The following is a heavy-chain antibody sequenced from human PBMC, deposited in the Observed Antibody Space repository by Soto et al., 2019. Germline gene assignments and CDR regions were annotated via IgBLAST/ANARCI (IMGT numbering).Heavy chain of an antibody. D-gene: IGHD1-20*01. Sequence: GSLRLSCAASGFNVGAFAVNWVRQAPGRGLEWVSGISVSDAFIYYADSVRGRFSISRDASENILYLQMNSLRVDDTALYYCTRETVAGITGLDYWGPGTLVTVSS. CDR1: GFNVGAFA. J-gene: IGHJ4*02. CDR2: ISVSDAFI. CDR3: TRETVAGITGLDY. V-gene: IGHV3-23*01.